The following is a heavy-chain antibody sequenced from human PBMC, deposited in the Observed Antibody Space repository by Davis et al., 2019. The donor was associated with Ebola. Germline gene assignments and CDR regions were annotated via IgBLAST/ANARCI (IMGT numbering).Heavy chain of an antibody. D-gene: IGHD4-17*01. CDR2: ISGSGGST. CDR3: ARHDYGDSHFDY. J-gene: IGHJ4*02. CDR1: GSTSSSYA. Sequence: RESLSLSCPPSGSTSSSYAMSWVRQPPGKGLEWVSAISGSGGSTYYADSVKGRFTISRDNSKNTLYLQMNSLRAEDTAVYYCARHDYGDSHFDYWGQGTLVTVSS. V-gene: IGHV3-23*01.